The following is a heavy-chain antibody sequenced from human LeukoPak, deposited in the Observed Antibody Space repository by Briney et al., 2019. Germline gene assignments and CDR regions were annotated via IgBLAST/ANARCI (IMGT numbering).Heavy chain of an antibody. J-gene: IGHJ6*02. V-gene: IGHV4-31*03. CDR3: AGLGGIVVPAAIAYYYYYGMDV. CDR1: GGSISSGGYY. Sequence: SQTLSLTCTVSGGSISSGGYYWSWIRQHPGKGLEWIVYIYYSGSTYYNPSLKSRVTISVDTSKNQFSLKLSSVTAADTAVYYCAGLGGIVVPAAIAYYYYYGMDVWGQGTTVTVSS. CDR2: IYYSGST. D-gene: IGHD2-2*02.